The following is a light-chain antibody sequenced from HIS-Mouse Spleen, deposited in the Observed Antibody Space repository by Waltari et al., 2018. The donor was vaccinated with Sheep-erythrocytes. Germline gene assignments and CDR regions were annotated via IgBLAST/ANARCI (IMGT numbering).Light chain of an antibody. CDR1: SSDVGGYNY. CDR2: DVS. J-gene: IGLJ2*01. Sequence: QSALTQPRSVSGSPGQSVTISCTGTSSDVGGYNYVSWYQQHPGKAPKIMIYDVSKRPSGVPDRFPGSKSGKTASLTISGLQAEDEADYYCCSYAGSYTLVFGGGTKLTVL. V-gene: IGLV2-11*01. CDR3: CSYAGSYTLV.